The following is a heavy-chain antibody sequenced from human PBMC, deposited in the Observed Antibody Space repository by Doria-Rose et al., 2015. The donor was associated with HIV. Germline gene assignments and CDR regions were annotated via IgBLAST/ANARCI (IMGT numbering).Heavy chain of an antibody. CDR2: IKEDGSEK. V-gene: IGHV3-7*01. J-gene: IGHJ6*02. CDR1: GFTFSSYW. Sequence: VQLVQSGGGLVQPGGSLRLSCGASGFTFSSYWMNWVRQAPGKWLEWVANIKEDGSEKYYVDSLKGRVTISRDNAKKSLYLQMNSLRAEDTAVYYCARKSLLYGMDVWGQGTTVTVSS. CDR3: ARKSLLYGMDV. D-gene: IGHD2-15*01.